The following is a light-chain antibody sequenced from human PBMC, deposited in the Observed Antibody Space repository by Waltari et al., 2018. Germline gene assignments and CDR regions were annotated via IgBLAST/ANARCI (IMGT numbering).Light chain of an antibody. CDR1: QSVSSNY. CDR2: DVS. Sequence: EMVLTQSPGTLSLSPGERATLSCRARQSVSSNYLAWYQQKPGQPPRLLIYDVSSRATGIPDRFSGSGSGTDFTLTISRLEPEDFALYYCQQYSSSPASFGQGTKLEIK. CDR3: QQYSSSPAS. V-gene: IGKV3-20*01. J-gene: IGKJ2*03.